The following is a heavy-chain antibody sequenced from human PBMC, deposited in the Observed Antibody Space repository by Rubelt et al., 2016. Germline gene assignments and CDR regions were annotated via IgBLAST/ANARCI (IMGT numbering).Heavy chain of an antibody. Sequence: QVQLQESGPGLVKPSETLSLTCTVSGGSISSYYWSWIRQPPGKGLEWIGYLYHSGSTNYKPSLQSRVTISVDTTKNQFSRKRSSVTAADTAVYYCARLFGSRTPSDFWGQGTLVTVSS. CDR3: ARLFGSRTPSDF. D-gene: IGHD3-10*01. CDR1: GGSISSYY. CDR2: LYHSGST. J-gene: IGHJ4*02. V-gene: IGHV4-59*08.